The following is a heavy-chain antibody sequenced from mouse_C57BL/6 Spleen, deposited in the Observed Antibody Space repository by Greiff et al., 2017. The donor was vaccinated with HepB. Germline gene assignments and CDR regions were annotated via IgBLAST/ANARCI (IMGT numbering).Heavy chain of an antibody. Sequence: VQLQQSGAELVKPGASVKISCKASGYAFSSYWMNWVKQRPGKGLEWIGQIYPGDGDTNYNGKFKGKATLTADKSSSTAYMQLSSLTSEDSAVYFCAREAGTDWYFDVWGTGTTVTVSS. CDR1: GYAFSSYW. CDR2: IYPGDGDT. D-gene: IGHD4-1*01. CDR3: AREAGTDWYFDV. V-gene: IGHV1-80*01. J-gene: IGHJ1*03.